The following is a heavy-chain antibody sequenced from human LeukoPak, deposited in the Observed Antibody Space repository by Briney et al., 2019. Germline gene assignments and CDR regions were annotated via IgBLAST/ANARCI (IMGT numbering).Heavy chain of an antibody. CDR2: ISGSGGSA. D-gene: IGHD2-2*01. CDR1: GFTFSSYE. J-gene: IGHJ6*03. CDR3: AKKGRYCSSTSCLDYYYYYYMDV. Sequence: GGSLRLSCAASGFTFSSYEMNWVRQAPGKGLEWVSAISGSGGSAYYADSVKGRFTISRDNSKNTLYLQMNSLRAEDTAVYYCAKKGRYCSSTSCLDYYYYYYMDVWGKGTTVTISS. V-gene: IGHV3-23*01.